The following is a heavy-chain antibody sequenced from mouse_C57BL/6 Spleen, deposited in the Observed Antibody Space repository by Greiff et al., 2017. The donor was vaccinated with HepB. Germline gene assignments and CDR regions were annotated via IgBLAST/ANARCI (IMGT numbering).Heavy chain of an antibody. V-gene: IGHV5-4*01. CDR3: ARDRDYWFAY. CDR1: GFTFSSYA. Sequence: EVQLVESGGGLVKPGGSLKLSCAASGFTFSSYAMSWVRQTPEKRLEWVATISDGGSYTYYPDNVKGRFTISRDNAKNNLYLQMSHLKSEDTAMYYCARDRDYWFAYWGQGTLVTVSA. J-gene: IGHJ3*01. CDR2: ISDGGSYT. D-gene: IGHD2-4*01.